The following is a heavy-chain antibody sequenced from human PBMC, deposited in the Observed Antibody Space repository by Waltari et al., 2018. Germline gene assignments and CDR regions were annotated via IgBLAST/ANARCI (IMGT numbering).Heavy chain of an antibody. Sequence: EVQLVESGGGLVQPGRSLRLSCAASGFTFDDYAMHWVRQAPGKGLGWVSGISWNSGSIGYADSVKGRVTISRDDAKNSLYLQMNSLRAEDTALYYCAKDIQAGFYYYYGMDVWGQGTTVTVSS. D-gene: IGHD6-25*01. CDR1: GFTFDDYA. CDR2: ISWNSGSI. V-gene: IGHV3-9*01. CDR3: AKDIQAGFYYYYGMDV. J-gene: IGHJ6*02.